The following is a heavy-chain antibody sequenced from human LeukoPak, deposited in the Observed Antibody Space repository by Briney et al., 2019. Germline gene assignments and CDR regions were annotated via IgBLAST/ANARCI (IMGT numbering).Heavy chain of an antibody. CDR3: AILSGTAYYYYGMDV. D-gene: IGHD1-20*01. Sequence: GRSLRLPCAASGFTFDDYAMHWVRQAPGKGLEWVSGISWNSGSIGYADSVKGRFTISRDNAKNSLYLQMNSLRAEDTALYYCAILSGTAYYYYGMDVWGQGTTVTVSS. V-gene: IGHV3-9*01. J-gene: IGHJ6*02. CDR2: ISWNSGSI. CDR1: GFTFDDYA.